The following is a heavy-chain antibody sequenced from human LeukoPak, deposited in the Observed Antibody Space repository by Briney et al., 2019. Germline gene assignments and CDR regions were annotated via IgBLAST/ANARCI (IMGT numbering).Heavy chain of an antibody. V-gene: IGHV4-39*07. CDR3: ARESYYDSSGYSHDAFDI. Sequence: GSLRLSCAASEFSVGSNYMTWVRQAPGKGLEWIGSIYYSGNTYYKSSLKSRVTIAVDTSKNQFSLKLNSVTAADTAVYYCARESYYDSSGYSHDAFDIWGQGTMVTVSS. J-gene: IGHJ3*02. D-gene: IGHD3-22*01. CDR2: IYYSGNT. CDR1: EFSVGSNY.